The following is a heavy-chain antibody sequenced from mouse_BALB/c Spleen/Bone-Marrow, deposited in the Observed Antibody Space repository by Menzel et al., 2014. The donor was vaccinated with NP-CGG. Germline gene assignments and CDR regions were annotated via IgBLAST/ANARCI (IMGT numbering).Heavy chain of an antibody. D-gene: IGHD2-14*01. V-gene: IGHV14-3*02. CDR2: IDPANGNT. CDR1: GFNIKDTY. CDR3: ATYYRYDRRFAY. Sequence: EVQLQQSGAELVKPGASVKLSCTASGFNIKDTYMHWVKQRPEQGLEWIGRIDPANGNTKYDPKFQGEATITADTSSNTAYLQLSSLTSEDTAVYYCATYYRYDRRFAYWGQGTLVTVSA. J-gene: IGHJ3*01.